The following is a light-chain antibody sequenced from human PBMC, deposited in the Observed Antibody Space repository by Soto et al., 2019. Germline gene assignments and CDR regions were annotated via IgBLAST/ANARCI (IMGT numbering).Light chain of an antibody. CDR1: QSVNSR. V-gene: IGKV3-20*01. CDR2: GAS. CDR3: QQYDNSPLT. Sequence: EIVMTQSPSTLSVSQGERATLSCRASQSVNSRLAWYQQKPGQAPRLLIFGASNRATGIADRFSGSGSGTDLTLTISRLEPEDFAVYYCQQYDNSPLTFGGGTKVDIK. J-gene: IGKJ4*01.